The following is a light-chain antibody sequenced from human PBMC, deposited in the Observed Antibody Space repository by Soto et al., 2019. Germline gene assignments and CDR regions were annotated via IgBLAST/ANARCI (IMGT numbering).Light chain of an antibody. CDR3: SSFTNSLTLV. J-gene: IGLJ3*02. CDR1: SSEIGNYNY. V-gene: IGLV2-14*01. CDR2: EVS. Sequence: QSALTQPASVSGSPGQSIAISCTGTSSEIGNYNYVSWYQQHPGKAPKLIIYEVSNRPSGVSNRFSGSKSGNTASLTISGLQADDEADYYCSSFTNSLTLVFGGGTKLTVL.